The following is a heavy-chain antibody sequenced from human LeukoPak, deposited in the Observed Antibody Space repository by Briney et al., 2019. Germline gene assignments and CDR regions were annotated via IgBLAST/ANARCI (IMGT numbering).Heavy chain of an antibody. CDR3: ARTFWSGYYPFDY. J-gene: IGHJ4*02. Sequence: GESLRLSCAASGFTVSSNYMSWVRQAPGKGLEWVSVIYSGGSTYYADSVKGRFTISRDNSKNTLYLQMNSLRAEDTAVYYCARTFWSGYYPFDYWGQGTLVTVSS. V-gene: IGHV3-66*01. CDR2: IYSGGST. CDR1: GFTVSSNY. D-gene: IGHD3-3*01.